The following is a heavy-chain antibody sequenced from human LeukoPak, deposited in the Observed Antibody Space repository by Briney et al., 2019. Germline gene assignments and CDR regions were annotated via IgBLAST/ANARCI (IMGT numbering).Heavy chain of an antibody. V-gene: IGHV4-38-2*02. CDR3: ARVHL. CDR2: IYHSGST. Sequence: SETLSLTCTVPGYSISSGYYWGWIRQPPGKGLEWIGSIYHSGSTYYNPSLKSRVTISVDTSKNQFSLKLSSVTAADTAVYYCARVHLWGQGTLVTVSS. J-gene: IGHJ5*02. CDR1: GYSISSGYY.